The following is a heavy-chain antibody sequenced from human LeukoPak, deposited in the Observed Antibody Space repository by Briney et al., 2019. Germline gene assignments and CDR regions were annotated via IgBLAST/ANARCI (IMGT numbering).Heavy chain of an antibody. CDR3: AREDRGGTTDY. V-gene: IGHV4-39*02. D-gene: IGHD3-10*01. Sequence: SETLSLTCTVSGGSISSSGYYWGWVRQPPGKGLDWIGNIYYSGTTYYNPSLKSRVTISVDTSKNQFSLKLTSLTAADTAVYYCAREDRGGTTDYWGQGTLVTVSS. CDR2: IYYSGTT. J-gene: IGHJ4*02. CDR1: GGSISSSGYY.